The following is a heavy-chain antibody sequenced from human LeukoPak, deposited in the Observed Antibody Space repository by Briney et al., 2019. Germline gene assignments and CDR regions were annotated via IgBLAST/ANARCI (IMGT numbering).Heavy chain of an antibody. CDR2: INHSGST. V-gene: IGHV4-34*01. CDR3: ARVGRFLEWLLSSSYYYYMDV. J-gene: IGHJ6*03. CDR1: GGSFSGYY. D-gene: IGHD3-3*01. Sequence: SETLSLTCAGYGGSFSGYYWSWIRQPPGKGLEWIGEINHSGSTNYNPSLKSRVTISVDTSKNQFSLKLSSVTAADTAVYYCARVGRFLEWLLSSSYYYYMDVWGKGTTVTVSS.